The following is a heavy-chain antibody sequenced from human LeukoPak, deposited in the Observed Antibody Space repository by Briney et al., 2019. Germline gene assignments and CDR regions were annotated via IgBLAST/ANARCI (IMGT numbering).Heavy chain of an antibody. CDR1: GFTFSSYW. Sequence: GGSLRLSCAASGFTFSSYWMSWVRQAPGKGLEWVSVIYSGGSTYYADSVKGRFTISRDNSKNTLYLQMNSLRAEDTAVYYCARDHGGSGSYYYYYYGMDVWGQGTTVTVSS. CDR3: ARDHGGSGSYYYYYYGMDV. V-gene: IGHV3-66*01. CDR2: IYSGGST. J-gene: IGHJ6*02. D-gene: IGHD3-10*01.